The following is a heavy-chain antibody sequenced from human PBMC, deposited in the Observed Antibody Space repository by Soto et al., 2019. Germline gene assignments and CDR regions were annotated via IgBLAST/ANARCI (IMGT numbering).Heavy chain of an antibody. CDR2: INPKSGFT. J-gene: IGHJ4*02. D-gene: IGHD3-22*01. CDR1: GYMFTGYY. Sequence: GASVKVSCKASGYMFTGYYMHWVRQAPGEGLEWMGWINPKSGFTHYAQKSQGRVTMTRDASINTTYLDLSSLRSDDTAVYYCATPGGPDTGGYYYFDYWGQGTLVTVSS. CDR3: ATPGGPDTGGYYYFDY. V-gene: IGHV1-2*02.